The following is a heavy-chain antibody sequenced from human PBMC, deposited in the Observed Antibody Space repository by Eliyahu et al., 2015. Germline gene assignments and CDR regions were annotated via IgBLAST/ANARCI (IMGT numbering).Heavy chain of an antibody. J-gene: IGHJ6*02. D-gene: IGHD4-17*01. V-gene: IGHV1-58*01. CDR2: IVVGSGNT. Sequence: QMQLVQSGPEVKKPGTSVKVSCKASGFTFTSSAVQWVRQARGQRLEWVGWIVVGSGNTNYAQRFQERVTITRDMSTSTAYMELSSLRSEDTAVYYCAASEFNGDYVMDVWGQGTTVTVSS. CDR3: AASEFNGDYVMDV. CDR1: GFTFTSSA.